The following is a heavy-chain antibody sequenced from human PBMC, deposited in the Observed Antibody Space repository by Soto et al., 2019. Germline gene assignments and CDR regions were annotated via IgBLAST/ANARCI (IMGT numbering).Heavy chain of an antibody. CDR2: ISAIYGNT. D-gene: IGHD6-19*01. CDR1: GGTFSSYA. V-gene: IGHV1-18*01. J-gene: IGHJ3*02. Sequence: GASVKVSCKASGGTFSSYAISWVRQAPGQGLEWMGGISAIYGNTNYAQKLQGRVTITTDTSTSTAYMELRSLRSDDTAVYYCARDRVAGTQNAFDIWGQGTMVTVSS. CDR3: ARDRVAGTQNAFDI.